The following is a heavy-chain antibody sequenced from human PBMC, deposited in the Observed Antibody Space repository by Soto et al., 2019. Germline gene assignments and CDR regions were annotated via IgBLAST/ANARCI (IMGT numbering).Heavy chain of an antibody. D-gene: IGHD3-9*01. CDR3: ARAGLSGSNQDWYGPWLDP. Sequence: QVQLVESGGGVVQTGRSLRLSCATSGFSFNNYAMTWVRLAPGKGLEWVAFISFDERRKYYADSWKGRFTISRNTSAKTLFVQMNALRPEDTALYYCARAGLSGSNQDWYGPWLDPWGQGTLVTVSS. CDR1: GFSFNNYA. V-gene: IGHV3-30*04. CDR2: ISFDERRK. J-gene: IGHJ5*02.